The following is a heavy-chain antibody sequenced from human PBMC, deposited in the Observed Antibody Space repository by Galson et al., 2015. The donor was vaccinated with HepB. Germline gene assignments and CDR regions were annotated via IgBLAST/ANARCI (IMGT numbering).Heavy chain of an antibody. J-gene: IGHJ3*02. V-gene: IGHV1-2*04. CDR3: ARGGVVLPPAKRAYDI. Sequence: SVKVSCKASGYTFTSYAMNWVRQAPGQGLEWMGWINPNDGGPHYAQKFQGWVTMTRDTSINTAYMDLSRLTSDDTAVYYCARGGVVLPPAKRAYDIWGQGTMVTVSS. CDR1: GYTFTSYA. CDR2: INPNDGGP. D-gene: IGHD2-2*01.